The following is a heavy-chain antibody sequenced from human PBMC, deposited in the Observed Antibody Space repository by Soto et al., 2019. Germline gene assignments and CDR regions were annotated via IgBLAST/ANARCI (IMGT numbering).Heavy chain of an antibody. J-gene: IGHJ4*02. Sequence: GGSLRLSCAASRFTFSSYAMNWVRQAPGKGLEWVSGISGSGGSTYYADSVKGRFSISRDNSKNTLYLQMNSLGAEDTAVYYCAKDPYYDILTGYYTLHYWGQGTQVTVSS. V-gene: IGHV3-23*01. D-gene: IGHD3-9*01. CDR2: ISGSGGST. CDR3: AKDPYYDILTGYYTLHY. CDR1: RFTFSSYA.